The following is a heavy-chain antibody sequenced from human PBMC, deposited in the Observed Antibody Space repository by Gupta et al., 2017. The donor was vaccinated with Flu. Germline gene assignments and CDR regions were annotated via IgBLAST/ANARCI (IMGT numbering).Heavy chain of an antibody. CDR2: FAPSDSLA. J-gene: IGHJ1*01. Sequence: VRQGPGQGLEWVASFAPSDSLATYSPSFQGHVTISADRSINTAYRHWDTLTASDTAMYFGVRRSNCDTSAQWWGQGTLVTVSS. D-gene: IGHD4-4*01. CDR3: VRRSNCDTSAQW. V-gene: IGHV5-51*01.